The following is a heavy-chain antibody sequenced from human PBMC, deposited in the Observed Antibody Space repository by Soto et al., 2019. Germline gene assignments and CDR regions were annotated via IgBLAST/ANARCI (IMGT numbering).Heavy chain of an antibody. J-gene: IGHJ4*02. D-gene: IGHD6-19*01. CDR2: MNHSGST. CDR1: GGSFSGYY. Sequence: KPSETLSLTCAVYGGSFSGYYWSWIRQPPGKGLEWIGEMNHSGSTNYNPSLKSRVTISVDTSKNQFSLKLSSVTAADTAVYYCARGWGSGWYRDYWGQGTLVTVSS. V-gene: IGHV4-34*01. CDR3: ARGWGSGWYRDY.